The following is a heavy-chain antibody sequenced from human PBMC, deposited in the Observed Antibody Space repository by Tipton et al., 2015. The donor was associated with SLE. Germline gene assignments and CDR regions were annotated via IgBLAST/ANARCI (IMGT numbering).Heavy chain of an antibody. CDR1: GGSINRGSYH. J-gene: IGHJ5*02. CDR3: ARAVDGAYYYDSSGQGWFDP. CDR2: IYTSGST. Sequence: LRLSCTVSGGSINRGSYHWSWIRQPAGKGLEWIGRIYTSGSTNYNPSLKSRVTISVDTAKNQLSLKLSSVTAADTAVYYCARAVDGAYYYDSSGQGWFDPWGQGTLVTVSS. V-gene: IGHV4-61*02. D-gene: IGHD3-22*01.